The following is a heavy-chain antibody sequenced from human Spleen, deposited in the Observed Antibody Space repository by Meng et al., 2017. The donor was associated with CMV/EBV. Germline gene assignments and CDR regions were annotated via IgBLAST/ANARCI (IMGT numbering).Heavy chain of an antibody. V-gene: IGHV4-30-4*01. Sequence: VSGGSLSTVDHYWSWIRQPPGKGLEWIGYIYHSGSTYYNPSLKSRVTMSVDTSKNQFSLNLRSVTAADTAVYYCARNAGGSSFPFDYWGQGTLVTVSS. CDR3: ARNAGGSSFPFDY. CDR1: GGSLSTVDHY. CDR2: IYHSGST. D-gene: IGHD6-6*01. J-gene: IGHJ4*02.